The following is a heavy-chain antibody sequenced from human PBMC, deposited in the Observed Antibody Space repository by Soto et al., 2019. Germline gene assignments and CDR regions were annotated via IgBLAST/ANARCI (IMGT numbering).Heavy chain of an antibody. Sequence: PGGSLRLSCAASGFPFCSYARSWFRQAPGNGLVSVSAISGSGGSAYYADSVKGRFTISSDNSKNTLYLQMNSLRAEDTAVYYCAKGGYFDWSDYWGQGTLVTVSS. CDR2: ISGSGGSA. CDR3: AKGGYFDWSDY. D-gene: IGHD3-9*01. V-gene: IGHV3-23*01. J-gene: IGHJ4*02. CDR1: GFPFCSYA.